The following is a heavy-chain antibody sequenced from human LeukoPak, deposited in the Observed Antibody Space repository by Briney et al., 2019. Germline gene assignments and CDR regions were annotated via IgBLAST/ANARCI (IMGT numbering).Heavy chain of an antibody. Sequence: GGSLRLSCAASGFTFSSYGMHWVRQAPGKGLEWVAVISYDGSNKYYADSVKGRFTISRDNSKNTLYLQMNSLRAEDTAVYYCVKGDGRQWLAGHAFDIWGQGTMVTVSS. J-gene: IGHJ3*02. CDR2: ISYDGSNK. CDR1: GFTFSSYG. CDR3: VKGDGRQWLAGHAFDI. V-gene: IGHV3-30*18. D-gene: IGHD6-19*01.